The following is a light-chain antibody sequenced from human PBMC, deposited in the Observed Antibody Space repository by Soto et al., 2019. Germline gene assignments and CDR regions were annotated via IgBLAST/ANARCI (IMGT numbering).Light chain of an antibody. J-gene: IGKJ4*01. CDR2: GAY. CDR1: QIVSSTY. V-gene: IGKV3-20*01. Sequence: EIVLTQSPGTLSLSPGEGATLSCRASQIVSSTYLAWFQQKPGQAPRLLIYGAYTRATGIPDRFSCSGSGTDFTLTISVLEPKDLALYYCQQYESTPPNTFGRGTTVEV. CDR3: QQYESTPPNT.